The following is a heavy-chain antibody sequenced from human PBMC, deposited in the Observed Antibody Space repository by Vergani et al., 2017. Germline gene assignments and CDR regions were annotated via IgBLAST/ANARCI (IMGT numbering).Heavy chain of an antibody. CDR3: ARGLDHYGSHWFDP. CDR2: IYTSGST. V-gene: IGHV4-4*07. D-gene: IGHD3-10*01. CDR1: GGSISSYY. J-gene: IGHJ5*02. Sequence: QVQLQESGPGLVKPSETLSLTCTVSGGSISSYYWSWIRQPAGKGLEWIGRIYTSGSTNYNPSLKSRVTMSVDTSKNQFSLKLSSVTAADTAVYYCARGLDHYGSHWFDPWGQGTLVTVSS.